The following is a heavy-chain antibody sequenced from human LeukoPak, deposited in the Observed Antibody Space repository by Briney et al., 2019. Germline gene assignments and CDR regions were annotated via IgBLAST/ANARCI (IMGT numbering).Heavy chain of an antibody. J-gene: IGHJ4*02. Sequence: ASVRVPCKASGYTFTGYYMHWVRQAPGQGLEWMGWINPNSGGSTSYAQKFQGRVTMTRDMSTSTVYMELSSLRSEDTAVYYCARDLVSSSSQNYWGQGTLVTVSS. D-gene: IGHD6-6*01. CDR3: ARDLVSSSSQNY. CDR1: GYTFTGYY. CDR2: INPNSGGST. V-gene: IGHV1-46*01.